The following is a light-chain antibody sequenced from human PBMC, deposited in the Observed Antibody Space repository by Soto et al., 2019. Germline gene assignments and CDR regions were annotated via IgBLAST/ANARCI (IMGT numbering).Light chain of an antibody. Sequence: IQMTQSPSSMSASVGDRVTITCRASQDIGNDLGWYQQKPGKAPRLLISTASTLESGVPARFSGSGSGTHFILTISSLQPADFATYFCLQDYNYPRTFGQGTQVEI. CDR1: QDIGND. CDR2: TAS. J-gene: IGKJ1*01. CDR3: LQDYNYPRT. V-gene: IGKV1-6*01.